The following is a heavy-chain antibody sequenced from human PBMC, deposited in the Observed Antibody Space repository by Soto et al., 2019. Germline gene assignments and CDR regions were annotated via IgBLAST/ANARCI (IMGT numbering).Heavy chain of an antibody. J-gene: IGHJ4*02. V-gene: IGHV2-5*01. CDR3: PHYMTTMNTGYFGY. D-gene: IGHD4-17*01. CDR1: GFSLTTSGVG. CDR2: VYWNDDK. Sequence: QITLKESGPTLLKPTQTLTLTCTFSGFSLTTSGVGVGWFRRPPGKALEWLALVYWNDDKRYSPSLKNRLTITRDTSKSQVVLTMTNMDPVDTATYYCPHYMTTMNTGYFGYWGQGTLVTVSS.